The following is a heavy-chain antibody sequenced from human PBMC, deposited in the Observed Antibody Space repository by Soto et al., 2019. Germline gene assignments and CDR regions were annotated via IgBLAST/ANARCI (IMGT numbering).Heavy chain of an antibody. D-gene: IGHD5-12*01. CDR3: ARDLSGGYDVGFYYYYYGRDV. J-gene: IGHJ6*02. Sequence: PGGSLRLSCAASGFTFSSYSMNWVRQAPGKGLEWVLSISSSSSYIYYADSVKGRFTISRDNAKNSLYLQMNSLRAEDTAVYYCARDLSGGYDVGFYYYYYGRDVWGQGTTVTVS. V-gene: IGHV3-21*01. CDR1: GFTFSSYS. CDR2: ISSSSSYI.